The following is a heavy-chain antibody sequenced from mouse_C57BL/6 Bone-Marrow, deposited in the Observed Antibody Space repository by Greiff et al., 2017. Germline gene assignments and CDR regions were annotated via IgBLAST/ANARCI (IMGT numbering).Heavy chain of an antibody. J-gene: IGHJ3*01. D-gene: IGHD1-1*01. CDR3: ARGYYYGSSYGGFAY. Sequence: EVQLQESGPGLVKPSQSLSLTCSVTGYSITSGYYWNWIRQFPGNKLEWMGYISYDGSNNYNPSLKNRISITRDTSKNQFFLKLNSVTTEDTATYYCARGYYYGSSYGGFAYWGQGTLVTVSA. CDR2: ISYDGSN. V-gene: IGHV3-6*01. CDR1: GYSITSGYY.